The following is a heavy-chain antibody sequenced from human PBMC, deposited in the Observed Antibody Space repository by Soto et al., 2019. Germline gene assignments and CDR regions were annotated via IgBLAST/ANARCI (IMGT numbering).Heavy chain of an antibody. V-gene: IGHV4-39*01. CDR2: IYYSGST. Sequence: SETLSLTCTVSAGSISSSSYYRGWIRQPPGKGLEWIGSIYYSGSTYYNPSLKSRVTISVDTSKNQFSLKLSSVTAADTAVYYCARLRSGVGDVWGQGTTVTVSS. CDR1: AGSISSSSYY. D-gene: IGHD2-8*01. CDR3: ARLRSGVGDV. J-gene: IGHJ6*02.